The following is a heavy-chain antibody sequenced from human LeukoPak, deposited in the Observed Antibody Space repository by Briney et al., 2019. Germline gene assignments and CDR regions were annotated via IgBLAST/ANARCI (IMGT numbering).Heavy chain of an antibody. CDR1: GFTFSSYS. CDR3: ATKQWLVQSYFQH. Sequence: GGSLRLSCAASGFTFSSYSMTWVRQAPGKGLEWVSSISSSSSYIYYADSVKGRFTISRDNAKNSLYLQMNSLRAEDTAVYYCATKQWLVQSYFQHWGQGTLVTVSS. D-gene: IGHD6-19*01. J-gene: IGHJ1*01. CDR2: ISSSSSYI. V-gene: IGHV3-21*01.